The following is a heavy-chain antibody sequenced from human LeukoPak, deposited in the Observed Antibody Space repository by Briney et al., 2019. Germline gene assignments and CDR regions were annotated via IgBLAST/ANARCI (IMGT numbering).Heavy chain of an antibody. CDR3: ARAATYYSMDV. CDR2: TSYDGTNK. CDR1: GFTFSSYE. J-gene: IGHJ6*03. Sequence: GGSLRLSCAASGFTFSSYEMNWVRQAPGKGLEWVAVTSYDGTNKYYADSVKGRFTISRDNSKNTLYLQMNSLRDEDTAVYYCARAATYYSMDVWGNGTTVTVSS. V-gene: IGHV3-30*04. D-gene: IGHD6-13*01.